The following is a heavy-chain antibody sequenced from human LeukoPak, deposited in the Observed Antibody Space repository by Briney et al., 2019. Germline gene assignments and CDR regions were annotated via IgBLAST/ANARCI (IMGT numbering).Heavy chain of an antibody. CDR1: GCTVITND. Sequence: GGSLRLSCAASGCTVITNDMTWARQAPGKGLEWVSVLYSDGNTKYADSVQGRFTISRDNSKNTLYLEMNSLSPDDTAVYYCARGVEPLAANTLAYWGQGTLVTVSS. CDR3: ARGVEPLAANTLAY. D-gene: IGHD1-14*01. J-gene: IGHJ4*02. CDR2: LYSDGNT. V-gene: IGHV3-53*01.